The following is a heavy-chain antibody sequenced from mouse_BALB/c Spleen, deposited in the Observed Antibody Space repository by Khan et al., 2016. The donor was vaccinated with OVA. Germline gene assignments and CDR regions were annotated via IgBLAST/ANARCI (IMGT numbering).Heavy chain of an antibody. V-gene: IGHV5-6-3*01. Sequence: EVELVESGGGLVQPGGSLKLSCAASGFSFSSYGMSWVRQTPDKRLELLATINSNGGSTYHPDSVTGRFTISRNNAKNTMYLKMGSLKSEDTAMNYCARVARIINWGQGTTRTVSS. CDR1: GFSFSSYG. CDR2: INSNGGST. CDR3: ARVARIIN. J-gene: IGHJ2*01.